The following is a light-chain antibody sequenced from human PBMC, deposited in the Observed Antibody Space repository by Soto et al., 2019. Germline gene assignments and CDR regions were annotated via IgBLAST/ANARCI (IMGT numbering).Light chain of an antibody. CDR1: QSVSSY. CDR2: DAS. V-gene: IGKV3-11*01. J-gene: IGKJ1*01. Sequence: EIVLTQSPATLSLSPGERATLSCRASQSVSSYLAWYQQKPGQAPRLLIYDASNRATGIPARFSGSGSGTDCTLTISSLEPEDFAVYYCQQRSTTWTFGQGTKVEIK. CDR3: QQRSTTWT.